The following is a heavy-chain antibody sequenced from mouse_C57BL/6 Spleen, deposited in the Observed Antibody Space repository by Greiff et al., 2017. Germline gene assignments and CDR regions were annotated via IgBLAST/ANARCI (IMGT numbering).Heavy chain of an antibody. CDR1: GYTFTDYE. V-gene: IGHV1-15*01. Sequence: LVESGAELVRPGASVTLSCKASGYTFTDYEMHWVKQTPVHGLEWIGAIDPGTGGTAYNQKFKGKAILTADKSSSTAYMELRSLTSEDSAVYYCTRLITTVVAEDYYAMDYWGQGTSVTVSS. J-gene: IGHJ4*01. CDR2: IDPGTGGT. D-gene: IGHD1-1*01. CDR3: TRLITTVVAEDYYAMDY.